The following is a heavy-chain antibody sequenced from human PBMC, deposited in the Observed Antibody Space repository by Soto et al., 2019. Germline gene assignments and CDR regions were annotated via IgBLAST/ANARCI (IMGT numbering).Heavy chain of an antibody. J-gene: IGHJ4*02. CDR1: GYTFTSYD. Sequence: ASVKVSCKASGYTFTSYDINWVRQATGQGLEWMGWMNPNSGNTGYAQKFQGRVTMTRNTSISTAYMELSSLRSEDTAVYYCARGRTLKYNGYPGYWGQGTLVTVSS. D-gene: IGHD5-12*01. CDR3: ARGRTLKYNGYPGY. CDR2: MNPNSGNT. V-gene: IGHV1-8*01.